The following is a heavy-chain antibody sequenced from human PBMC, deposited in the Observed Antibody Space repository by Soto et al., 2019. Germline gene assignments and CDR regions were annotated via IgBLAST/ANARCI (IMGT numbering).Heavy chain of an antibody. CDR1: GYTFTSYD. Sequence: ASVKVSCKASGYTFTSYDINWVRQATGQGLEWMGWMNPNSGNTGYAQKFQGRVTMTRNTPISTAYMELSSLRSEDTAVYYCARAWERRIAARPGYWGQGTLVTSPQ. V-gene: IGHV1-8*01. J-gene: IGHJ4*02. D-gene: IGHD6-6*01. CDR3: ARAWERRIAARPGY. CDR2: MNPNSGNT.